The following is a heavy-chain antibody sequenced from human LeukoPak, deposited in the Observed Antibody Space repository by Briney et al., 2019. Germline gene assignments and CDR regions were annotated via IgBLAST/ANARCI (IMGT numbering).Heavy chain of an antibody. D-gene: IGHD5-24*01. Sequence: SETLSLTCTVSGGSISSGGYYWSWIRQHPGKGLEWIGYIYYSGSTYYNPSLKSRVTISVDTSKNQFSLKLISVTAADTAVYYCARAPGEMATIIYFDYWGQGTLVTVSS. J-gene: IGHJ4*02. V-gene: IGHV4-31*03. CDR3: ARAPGEMATIIYFDY. CDR1: GGSISSGGYY. CDR2: IYYSGST.